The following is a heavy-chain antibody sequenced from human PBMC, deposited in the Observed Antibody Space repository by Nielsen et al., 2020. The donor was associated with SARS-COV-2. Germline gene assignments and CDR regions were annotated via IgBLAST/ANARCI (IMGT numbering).Heavy chain of an antibody. CDR1: GFTFSSYS. Sequence: GESLKISCAASGFTFSSYSMNWVRQAPGKGLEWVSSISSSSSYIYYADSVKGRFTISRDNAKNSLYLQMNSLRADDTALYYCAREWLYLDYWGQGTLVTVSS. D-gene: IGHD5-18*01. J-gene: IGHJ4*02. CDR2: ISSSSSYI. V-gene: IGHV3-21*01. CDR3: AREWLYLDY.